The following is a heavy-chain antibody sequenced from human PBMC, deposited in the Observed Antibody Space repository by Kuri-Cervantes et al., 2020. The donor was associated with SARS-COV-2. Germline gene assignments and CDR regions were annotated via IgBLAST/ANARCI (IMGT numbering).Heavy chain of an antibody. CDR1: GYTFTSYG. V-gene: IGHV1-18*01. D-gene: IGHD2-2*02. J-gene: IGHJ5*02. Sequence: ASVKVSCKASGYTFTSYGISWVRQAPGQGLEWMGWISAYNGNTNYAQKLQGRVTMTTDTSTSTAYMELRSLRSDDTGVYYCVRDRAVVVPAAILSNWFDPWGQGTLVTVSS. CDR2: ISAYNGNT. CDR3: VRDRAVVVPAAILSNWFDP.